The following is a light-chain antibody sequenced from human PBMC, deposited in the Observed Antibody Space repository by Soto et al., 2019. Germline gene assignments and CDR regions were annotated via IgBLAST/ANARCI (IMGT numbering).Light chain of an antibody. CDR2: DAS. V-gene: IGKV3-11*01. Sequence: EIVLTQSPATLSLSPGERATLSCRSSRSVSRYLAWYQQKPGQAPRLLIFDASTRATGIPARFSGSGSGTEFTLTISSLEPEDFAVYYCQQRSNWPPLTFGRGKKVDIX. CDR3: QQRSNWPPLT. CDR1: RSVSRY. J-gene: IGKJ4*01.